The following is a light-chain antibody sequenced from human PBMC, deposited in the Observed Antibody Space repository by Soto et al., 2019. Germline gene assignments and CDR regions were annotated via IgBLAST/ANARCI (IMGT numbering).Light chain of an antibody. CDR2: DAS. J-gene: IGKJ4*01. V-gene: IGKV3-11*01. Sequence: EIVLTQSPGTLPLSPGGRATLPCTASQSVASTYLAWYQQKPGQAPRLLIYDASNRATGIPARFSGSGSGTDFTLTISSLEPEDFAVYYCQQRSNWPLTFGGGTKVDIK. CDR3: QQRSNWPLT. CDR1: QSVASTY.